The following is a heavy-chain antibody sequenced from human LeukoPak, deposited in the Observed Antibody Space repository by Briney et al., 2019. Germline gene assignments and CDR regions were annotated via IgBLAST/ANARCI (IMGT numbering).Heavy chain of an antibody. J-gene: IGHJ5*02. V-gene: IGHV1-69*13. CDR1: GGTVSSYV. D-gene: IGHD3-9*01. Sequence: GASVKVSCKASGGTVSSYVISWVRQAPGQGLEWMGGVLPIFGTAIYAQKWQGRVTITADESTSPAYMELRSLRSEDTAIYYCARAEDQGRYFDWLPGFAPWGQGTLVIVSS. CDR2: VLPIFGTA. CDR3: ARAEDQGRYFDWLPGFAP.